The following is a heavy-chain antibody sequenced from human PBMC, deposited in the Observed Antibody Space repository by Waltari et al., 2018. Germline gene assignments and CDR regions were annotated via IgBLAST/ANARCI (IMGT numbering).Heavy chain of an antibody. CDR1: GHLVSSYA. CDR2: IIPIFGTA. J-gene: IGHJ4*02. CDR3: ARSPAPSDSEPPGIDY. D-gene: IGHD3-10*01. Sequence: QVPLVQSGAEVKKPGSSVQVSCKTSGHLVSSYALSWVPQAPAQGLERMGGIIPIFGTANYAQKFQGRVTITTDESTSTAYMELSSLRSEDTAVYYCARSPAPSDSEPPGIDYWGQGTLVTVSS. V-gene: IGHV1-69*05.